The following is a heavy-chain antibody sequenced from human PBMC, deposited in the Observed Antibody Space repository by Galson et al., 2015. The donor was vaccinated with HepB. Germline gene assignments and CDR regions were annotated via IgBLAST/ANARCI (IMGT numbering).Heavy chain of an antibody. CDR3: AREGSTSCLTD. J-gene: IGHJ4*02. Sequence: SLRLSCAASGFTFSSYGMHRVRQAPGKGLEWVAVIWYDGSNKYYADSVKGRFTISRDNSKNTLYLQMNSLRAEDTAVYYCAREGSTSCLTDWGQGTLVTVSS. D-gene: IGHD2-2*01. V-gene: IGHV3-33*08. CDR1: GFTFSSYG. CDR2: IWYDGSNK.